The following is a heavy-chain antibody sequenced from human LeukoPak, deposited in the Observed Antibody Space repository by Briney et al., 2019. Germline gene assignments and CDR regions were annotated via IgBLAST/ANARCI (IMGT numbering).Heavy chain of an antibody. CDR3: ARQPLESPYYDFWRGYYIGDY. D-gene: IGHD3-3*01. V-gene: IGHV4-39*01. J-gene: IGHJ4*02. Sequence: SETLSLTCTVSGGSISSSSYYWGWIRQPPGKGLEWIGSIYYSGSTYYNPSLKSRVTISVDTSKNRFSLKLSSVTAADTAVYYCARQPLESPYYDFWRGYYIGDYWGQGTLVTVSS. CDR2: IYYSGST. CDR1: GGSISSSSYY.